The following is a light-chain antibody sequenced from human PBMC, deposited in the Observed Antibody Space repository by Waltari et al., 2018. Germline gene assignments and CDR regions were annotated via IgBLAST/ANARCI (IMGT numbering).Light chain of an antibody. V-gene: IGKV3D-15*01. CDR2: GAS. CDR3: QKYNSSPYS. CDR1: QSISTY. J-gene: IGKJ2*03. Sequence: TQSQATLSLSPGERATLSCRASQSISTYLAWYQQKPGQAPSLLVYGASIRATGIPDRFSGSGSGTEFTLTVSSLEPEDFAVYYCQKYNSSPYSFGQGTKVEIK.